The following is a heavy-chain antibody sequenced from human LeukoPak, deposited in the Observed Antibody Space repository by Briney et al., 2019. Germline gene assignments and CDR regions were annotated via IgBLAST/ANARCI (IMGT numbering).Heavy chain of an antibody. D-gene: IGHD5-24*01. J-gene: IGHJ4*02. CDR1: GFTLSSYE. CDR2: IGYGGSDT. CDR3: ARQMATILDGILDY. Sequence: PGGSLRLSCTVSGFTLSSYEMTWFRQAPGKGLEWVSSIGYGGSDTHYADSVKGRFTVSRDNSKNTLYLQMNSLKTEDTALYYCARQMATILDGILDYWGQGTLVTVSS. V-gene: IGHV3-23*01.